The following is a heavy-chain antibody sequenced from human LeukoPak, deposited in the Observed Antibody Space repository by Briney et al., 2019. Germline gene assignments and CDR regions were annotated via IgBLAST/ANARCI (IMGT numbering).Heavy chain of an antibody. V-gene: IGHV1-2*04. Sequence: GASVKVSCKASGYTFTGYYMHWVRQAPGQGLEWMGWINPNSGGTNYAQKFQGWVTMTRDTSISTAYMELSRPRSDDTAVYYCAREGGYYLNWFDPWGQGTLVTVSS. J-gene: IGHJ5*02. CDR3: AREGGYYLNWFDP. CDR2: INPNSGGT. CDR1: GYTFTGYY. D-gene: IGHD3-22*01.